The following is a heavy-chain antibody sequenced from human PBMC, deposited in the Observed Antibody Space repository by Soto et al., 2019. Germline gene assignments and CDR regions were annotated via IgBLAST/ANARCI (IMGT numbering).Heavy chain of an antibody. CDR1: GYTFTGCY. Sequence: ASVKVSCKASGYTFTGCYIHWVRQAPGQGLEWMGWINPNSGGTNYAQKFQGRVTMTRDTSISTAYMELSRLRSDDTAVYYCARGEGIAAAGDWFDPWGQGTLVTVSS. CDR2: INPNSGGT. J-gene: IGHJ5*02. V-gene: IGHV1-2*02. CDR3: ARGEGIAAAGDWFDP. D-gene: IGHD6-13*01.